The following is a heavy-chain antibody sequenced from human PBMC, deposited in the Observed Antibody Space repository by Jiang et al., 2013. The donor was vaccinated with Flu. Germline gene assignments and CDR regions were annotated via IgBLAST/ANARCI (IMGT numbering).Heavy chain of an antibody. Sequence: LLKPSETLSLTCTVSGGSVSSVSYFWSWIRQPPGKGLESIGYIYYNGNTNYNPSLKSRVTMSVDSSKNQFSLRLTSVTAADTAVYYCSRGGVVIPSAPPRGFDYWGQGSLVTVSS. CDR2: IYYNGNT. CDR3: SRGGVVIPSAPPRGFDY. D-gene: IGHD3-16*02. V-gene: IGHV4-61*01. J-gene: IGHJ4*02. CDR1: GGSVSSVSYF.